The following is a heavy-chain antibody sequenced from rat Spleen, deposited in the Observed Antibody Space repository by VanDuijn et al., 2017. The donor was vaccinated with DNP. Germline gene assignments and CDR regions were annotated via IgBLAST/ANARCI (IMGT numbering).Heavy chain of an antibody. V-gene: IGHV5-25*01. D-gene: IGHD1-2*01. Sequence: EVQLVESGGGLVQPGRSLKLSCAASGFTFSDYNMAWVRQTPEKGLEWVASISPGGGSTHYRDSVEGRFTVSRDNAKSSLYLQMDSLRSEDTATYYCARSPYSSYMGAMDAWGQGTLVTVSS. CDR3: ARSPYSSYMGAMDA. CDR2: ISPGGGST. CDR1: GFTFSDYN. J-gene: IGHJ3*01.